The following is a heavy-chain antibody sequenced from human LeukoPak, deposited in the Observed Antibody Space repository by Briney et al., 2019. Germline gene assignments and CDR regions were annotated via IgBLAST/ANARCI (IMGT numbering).Heavy chain of an antibody. Sequence: ASVKVSCKASGYTFTSYYMHWVRQAPGQGLEWMGIINPSGGSTSYAQKLQGRVTMTRDTSTSTVYMELSSLRSEDTAVYYCARVGVTVVTAMEYYFDYWGQGTLVTVSS. D-gene: IGHD2-21*02. J-gene: IGHJ4*02. CDR1: GYTFTSYY. CDR3: ARVGVTVVTAMEYYFDY. CDR2: INPSGGST. V-gene: IGHV1-46*01.